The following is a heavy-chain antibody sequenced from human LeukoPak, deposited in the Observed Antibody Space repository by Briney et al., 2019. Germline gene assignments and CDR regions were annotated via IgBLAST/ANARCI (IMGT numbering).Heavy chain of an antibody. CDR2: IYHSGST. CDR3: ARDRGYCSSTSCYTSTFDP. J-gene: IGHJ5*02. Sequence: SETLSLTCAVSGGSISSGGYSWSWIRQPPGKGLEWIGYIYHSGSTYYNPSLKSRVTISVDRSKNQFSLKLSSVTAADTAVYYCARDRGYCSSTSCYTSTFDPWGQGTLVTVSS. CDR1: GGSISSGGYS. V-gene: IGHV4-30-2*01. D-gene: IGHD2-2*02.